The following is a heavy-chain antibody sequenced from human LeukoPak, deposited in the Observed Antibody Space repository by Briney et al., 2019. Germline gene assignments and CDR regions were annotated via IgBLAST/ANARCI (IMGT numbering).Heavy chain of an antibody. CDR1: GGSISSSSYY. J-gene: IGHJ4*02. V-gene: IGHV4-39*07. Sequence: HPSETLSLTCTVSGGSISSSSYYWGWIRQPPGKGLEWIGSIYYSGSTYYNPSLKSRVTISVDTSKNQFSLKLSSVTAADTAVYYCARQDKAAAGIDYWGQGTLVTVSS. CDR3: ARQDKAAAGIDY. D-gene: IGHD6-13*01. CDR2: IYYSGST.